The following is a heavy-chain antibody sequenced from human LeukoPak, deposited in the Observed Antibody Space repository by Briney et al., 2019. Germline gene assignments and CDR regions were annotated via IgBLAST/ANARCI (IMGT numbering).Heavy chain of an antibody. Sequence: GGSLRLSCAASGLTFSLYGMHWVRQAPGKGLEWVAVISYDGSNKYYADSVKGRFTISRDNSKNTLYLQMNNLRGEDTAVYYCAKELFYYGSGDDAFDIWGQGTMATVSS. CDR1: GLTFSLYG. CDR3: AKELFYYGSGDDAFDI. J-gene: IGHJ3*02. V-gene: IGHV3-30*18. CDR2: ISYDGSNK. D-gene: IGHD3-10*01.